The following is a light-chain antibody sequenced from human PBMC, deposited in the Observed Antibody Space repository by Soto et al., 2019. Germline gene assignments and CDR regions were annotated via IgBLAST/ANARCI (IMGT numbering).Light chain of an antibody. J-gene: IGLJ2*01. CDR2: DVS. V-gene: IGLV2-14*01. CDR1: SSDVGGYNY. CDR3: SSFASSSTVI. Sequence: QSALTQPASVSGSPGQSITISCTGTSSDVGGYNYVSWYQQHPGKAPKLVIYDVSNRPSGVSNRFSGSKSGNTASLTISGLRAEDDADYYCSSFASSSTVIFGGGTKVTVL.